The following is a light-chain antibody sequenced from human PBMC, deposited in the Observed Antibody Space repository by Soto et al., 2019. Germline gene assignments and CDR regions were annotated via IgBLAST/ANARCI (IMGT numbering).Light chain of an antibody. CDR3: QQYNTWPWT. Sequence: EIVVTQCASTRAVAPLVRATLSFRASQSISDTLAWYQQKPGQAPRLLIYGASKRATGFPARFSGSGSGTDFTLTISSLQSEDFAVYSCQQYNTWPWTFGQGTKVDTK. CDR2: GAS. V-gene: IGKV3-15*01. J-gene: IGKJ1*01. CDR1: QSISDT.